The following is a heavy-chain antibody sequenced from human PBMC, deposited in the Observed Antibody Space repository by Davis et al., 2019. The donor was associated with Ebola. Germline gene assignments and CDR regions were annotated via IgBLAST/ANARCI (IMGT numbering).Heavy chain of an antibody. CDR3: AREGYCSSTSCDDYGMDV. CDR1: GGSISSYY. J-gene: IGHJ6*02. V-gene: IGHV4-59*01. CDR2: IYYSGST. Sequence: PSETLSLTCTVPGGSISSYYWSWIRQPPGKGLEWIGYIYYSGSTNYNPSLKSRVTISVDTSKNQFSLKLSSVTAADTAVYYCAREGYCSSTSCDDYGMDVWGQGTTVTVSS. D-gene: IGHD2-2*01.